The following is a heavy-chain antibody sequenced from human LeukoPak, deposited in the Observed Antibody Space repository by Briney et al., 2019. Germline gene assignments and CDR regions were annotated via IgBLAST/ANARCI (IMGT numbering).Heavy chain of an antibody. CDR2: INPNSGAT. CDR1: GYTFTGYY. V-gene: IGHV1-2*02. J-gene: IGHJ4*02. CDR3: AKDRPQTPGVISPTFDS. D-gene: IGHD2-21*01. Sequence: GASVKVSCKASGYTFTGYYFHWVRQAPGHGLEWMGWINPNSGATTYAQKFQGRVTMTRDTSISTAYMELTRLRSDDTAVYYCAKDRPQTPGVISPTFDSWGQGTLVTVSS.